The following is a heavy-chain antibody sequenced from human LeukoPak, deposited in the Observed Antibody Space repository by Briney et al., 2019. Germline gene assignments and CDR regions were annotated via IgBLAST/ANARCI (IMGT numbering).Heavy chain of an antibody. D-gene: IGHD3-3*01. Sequence: SETLSLTCGVSGHSISTYYYWGWIRPTPGKGLEWIGSISHGGSTYYNPSLQSRVTISVDTSKNEFSLKLSSVTAADTAVYYCARTLRDFWSGYPNWFDPWGQGTLVTVSS. V-gene: IGHV4-38-2*01. CDR1: GHSISTYYY. J-gene: IGHJ5*02. CDR2: ISHGGST. CDR3: ARTLRDFWSGYPNWFDP.